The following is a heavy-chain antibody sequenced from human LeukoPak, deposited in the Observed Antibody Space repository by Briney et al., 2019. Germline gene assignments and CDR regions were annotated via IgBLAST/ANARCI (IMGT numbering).Heavy chain of an antibody. CDR3: ARVKIFGVAISNWFDP. Sequence: ASVKVSCKASGYTSTSYTIMWVRQAPGQGLEWMGYISAYNGDTYYVQKFQGRATMTTDTSTSTAFMELRSLRSDDTAIYYCARVKIFGVAISNWFDPWGQGTLVTVSS. CDR1: GYTSTSYT. CDR2: ISAYNGDT. D-gene: IGHD3-3*01. J-gene: IGHJ5*02. V-gene: IGHV1-18*01.